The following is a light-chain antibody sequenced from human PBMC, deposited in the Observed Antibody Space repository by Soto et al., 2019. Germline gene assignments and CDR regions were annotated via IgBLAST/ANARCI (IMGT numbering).Light chain of an antibody. V-gene: IGLV2-14*01. CDR3: SSYTSSSTPDV. Sequence: QSVLTQPASVSGSPGQSITISCTGTSSDVGGYNYVSWYQQHPGKAPKLMIYDVSNRPSGVSIRFSGSKSGNTASLTISGLQAEDEADYYCSSYTSSSTPDVFGTGTKVTVL. CDR1: SSDVGGYNY. CDR2: DVS. J-gene: IGLJ1*01.